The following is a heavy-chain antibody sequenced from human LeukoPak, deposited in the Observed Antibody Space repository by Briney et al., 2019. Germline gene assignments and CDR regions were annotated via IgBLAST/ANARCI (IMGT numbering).Heavy chain of an antibody. V-gene: IGHV1-69*05. CDR2: IIPIFGTA. CDR3: ARLYCSGGSCYQEFDY. D-gene: IGHD2-15*01. CDR1: GGTFSSYA. Sequence: GASVKVSCKASGGTFSSYAISWVRQAPGQGREWMGGIIPIFGTANYAQKLQGRVTMTTDTSTSTAYMELRSLRSDDTAVHYCARLYCSGGSCYQEFDYWGQGTLVTVSS. J-gene: IGHJ4*02.